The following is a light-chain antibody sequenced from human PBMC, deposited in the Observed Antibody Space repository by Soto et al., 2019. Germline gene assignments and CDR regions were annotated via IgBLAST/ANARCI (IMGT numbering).Light chain of an antibody. CDR3: QQFNNRSSYT. J-gene: IGKJ1*01. Sequence: EIVMTQSPATLSVSPGERATLSCRASQSVSSNLAWYQQKPGQAPRLPIFGASTRATGIPARFSGSGSGTEFTLTLSSLQSEDFAVYYCQQFNNRSSYTFRQGTKV. CDR2: GAS. V-gene: IGKV3-15*01. CDR1: QSVSSN.